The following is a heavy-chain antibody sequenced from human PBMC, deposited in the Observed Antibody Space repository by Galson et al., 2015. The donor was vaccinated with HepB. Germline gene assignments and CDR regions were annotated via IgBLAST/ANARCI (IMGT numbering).Heavy chain of an antibody. V-gene: IGHV3-23*01. CDR3: VAVAVATPVFDY. J-gene: IGHJ4*02. D-gene: IGHD6-19*01. Sequence: SLRLSCAASGFTFSSYAMSWVRQAPGKGLEWVSAISGSGGSTYYADSVKGRFTISRDNSKNTLYLQMNSLRAEDTAVYYGVAVAVATPVFDYWGQGTLVTVSS. CDR2: ISGSGGST. CDR1: GFTFSSYA.